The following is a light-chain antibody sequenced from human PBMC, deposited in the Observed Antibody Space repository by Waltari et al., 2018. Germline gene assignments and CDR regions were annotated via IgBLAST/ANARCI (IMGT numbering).Light chain of an antibody. CDR2: EVN. J-gene: IGLJ1*01. Sequence: QSALTHPPSASGSPGHSVTISYTGTCSVAGVYTSVSWYQQHPGKAPKLMIYEVNKRPSGVPDRFSGSKSGNTASLTVSGLQPEDDADYYCTTYAGNSNTYVFGTGTKVTVL. CDR3: TTYAGNSNTYV. V-gene: IGLV2-8*01. CDR1: CSVAGVYTS.